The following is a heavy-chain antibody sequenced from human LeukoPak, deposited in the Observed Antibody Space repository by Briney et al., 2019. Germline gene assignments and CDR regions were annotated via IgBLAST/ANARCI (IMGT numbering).Heavy chain of an antibody. CDR3: AKAMAGSTYYFDS. J-gene: IGHJ4*02. CDR1: GFTFSRYA. D-gene: IGHD6-19*01. V-gene: IGHV3-23*01. Sequence: GGSLRLSCAASGFTFSRYAMNWVRQAPGKGLEWVSGISATGGSTYYADSVKGRFTISRDTSKNTLYLQMSSLRGEDTALYYCAKAMAGSTYYFDSWGQGTLVTVSS. CDR2: ISATGGST.